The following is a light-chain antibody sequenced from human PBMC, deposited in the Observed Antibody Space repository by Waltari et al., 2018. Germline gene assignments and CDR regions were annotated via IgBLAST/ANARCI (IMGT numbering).Light chain of an antibody. V-gene: IGKV1-39*01. CDR3: QQSYSTPPLT. J-gene: IGKJ4*01. CDR2: AAS. CDR1: QSISSY. Sequence: DNQMTQSPSSLSASVGDRLTIHCRASQSISSYLNWSQQKPGKAPKLLIYAASSLQSGVPSRFSGSGSGTDFTLTISSLQPEDFATYYCQQSYSTPPLTFGGGTKVEIK.